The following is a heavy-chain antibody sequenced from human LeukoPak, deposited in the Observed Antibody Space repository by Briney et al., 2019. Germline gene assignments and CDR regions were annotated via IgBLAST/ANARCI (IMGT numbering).Heavy chain of an antibody. V-gene: IGHV4-59*08. CDR3: ARHRAAALLSGGYDP. J-gene: IGHJ5*02. Sequence: SETLSLTCTVSGGSISSYYWSWIRQPPGKGLEWIGYIYYSGSTNYNPSLKSRVTISADTSKNQFSLKLSSVTAADTAVYYCARHRAAALLSGGYDPWGQGTLVTVSS. CDR1: GGSISSYY. CDR2: IYYSGST. D-gene: IGHD6-13*01.